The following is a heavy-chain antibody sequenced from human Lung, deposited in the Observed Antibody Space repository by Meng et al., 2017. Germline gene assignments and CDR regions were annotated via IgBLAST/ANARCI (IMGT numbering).Heavy chain of an antibody. J-gene: IGHJ4*02. CDR2: IIDSGST. CDR1: GGSFSGYY. D-gene: IGHD4-11*01. Sequence: QVQLQQWGAGLLKPSETLSLTCAVHGGSFSGYYWSWIRQPPGKGLEWIGEIIDSGSTNYNPSLESRATISVDTSQNNLSLKLSSVTAADSAVYYCARGPTTMAHDFDYWGQGTLVTVSS. V-gene: IGHV4-34*02. CDR3: ARGPTTMAHDFDY.